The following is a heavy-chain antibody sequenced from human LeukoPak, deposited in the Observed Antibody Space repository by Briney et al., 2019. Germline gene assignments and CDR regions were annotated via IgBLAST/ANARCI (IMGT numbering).Heavy chain of an antibody. CDR2: ISGGGETT. Sequence: GGSLRLSCAASGFTFRSHAMTWVRQAPGKGLEWVSGISGGGETTHYADSVKGRFTVSRDNSRNTLYLQMNSLTAEDTAVYYCAPPRYDSGRGWGQGTLVTVSS. J-gene: IGHJ4*02. CDR1: GFTFRSHA. CDR3: APPRYDSGRG. D-gene: IGHD3-10*01. V-gene: IGHV3-23*01.